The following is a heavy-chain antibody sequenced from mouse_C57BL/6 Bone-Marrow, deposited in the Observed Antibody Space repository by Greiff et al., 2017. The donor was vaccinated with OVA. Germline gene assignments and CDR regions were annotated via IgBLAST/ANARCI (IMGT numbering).Heavy chain of an antibody. Sequence: EVQLQQSGAELVRPGASVKLSCAASGFNIKDDYMPWVKQRPEQGLEWIGWIDPENGDTEYASKFQGKATITADTSSNTAYLQLSSLTSEDTAVYYCATEYYGSSSYWYFDVWGTGTTVTVPS. CDR3: ATEYYGSSSYWYFDV. J-gene: IGHJ1*03. V-gene: IGHV14-4*01. CDR1: GFNIKDDY. D-gene: IGHD1-1*01. CDR2: IDPENGDT.